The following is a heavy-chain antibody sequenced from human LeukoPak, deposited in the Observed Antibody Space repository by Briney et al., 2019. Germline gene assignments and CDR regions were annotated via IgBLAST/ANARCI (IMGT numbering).Heavy chain of an antibody. CDR1: GFTFSSYA. CDR3: ARGKSIAAPPVADSPYYYYYMDV. CDR2: ISGSGGST. Sequence: GGSLRLSCAASGFTFSSYAMSWVRQAPGKGLEWVSAISGSGGSTYYADSVKGRFTISRDNSKNTLYLQMNSLRAEDTAVYYCARGKSIAAPPVADSPYYYYYMDVWGKGTTVTVSS. V-gene: IGHV3-23*01. D-gene: IGHD6-6*01. J-gene: IGHJ6*03.